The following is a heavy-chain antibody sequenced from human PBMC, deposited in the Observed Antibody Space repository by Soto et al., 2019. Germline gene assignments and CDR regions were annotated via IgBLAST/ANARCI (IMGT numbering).Heavy chain of an antibody. CDR1: GYTFTNYG. CDR3: ARSVEQEFDGFDP. Sequence: ASVKVSCKASGYTFTNYGINWVRQAPGQGLEWMGWISAYNGNTNYAQKLQGRVTMTTDTSTSTAYMELRSLRSDDTAVYYCARSVEQEFDGFDPWGQGTLVTVSS. V-gene: IGHV1-18*01. J-gene: IGHJ5*02. D-gene: IGHD1-26*01. CDR2: ISAYNGNT.